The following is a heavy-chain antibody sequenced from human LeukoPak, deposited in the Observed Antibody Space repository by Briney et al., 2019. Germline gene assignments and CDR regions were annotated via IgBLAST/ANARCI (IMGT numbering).Heavy chain of an antibody. J-gene: IGHJ6*04. CDR1: GGTFSSYA. D-gene: IGHD5-12*01. Sequence: ASVKVSCKASGGTFSSYAISWGRQAPGQGLEWRGGIIPIFGTANYAQKFQGRVTITADESTSTAYMELSSLRSEDAAVYYCARSGYDYFYYYAMDIWGKGTTVTVSS. CDR3: ARSGYDYFYYYAMDI. CDR2: IIPIFGTA. V-gene: IGHV1-69*13.